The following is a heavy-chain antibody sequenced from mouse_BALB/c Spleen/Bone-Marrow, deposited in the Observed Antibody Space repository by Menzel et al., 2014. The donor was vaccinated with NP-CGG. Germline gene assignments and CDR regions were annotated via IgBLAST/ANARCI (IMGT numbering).Heavy chain of an antibody. CDR2: SRNKAKDYTT. V-gene: IGHV7-1*02. D-gene: IGHD2-10*02. Sequence: EVKLVESGGGLVQPGGSLRLSCAPSGFTFSAFYMEWVRQPPGKRLEWIAASRNKAKDYTTEYSASVKGRFIVSRDTSQSILYLQMNALRAEDTAIYFCARDVGYGNYLSYWGQGTLVTVSA. CDR3: ARDVGYGNYLSY. CDR1: GFTFSAFY. J-gene: IGHJ3*01.